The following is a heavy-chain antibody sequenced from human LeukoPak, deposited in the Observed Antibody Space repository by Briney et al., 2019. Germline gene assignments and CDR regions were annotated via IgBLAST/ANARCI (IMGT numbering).Heavy chain of an antibody. Sequence: SVKVSCKASGYTFTGYYMHWVRQAPGQGLEWMGGIIPIFGTASYAQTFQGRVTITADKSTSTAYMELGSLRSDDTAVYYCARTNCDGDCYSSRGWFDPWGQGTLVTVSS. J-gene: IGHJ5*02. V-gene: IGHV1-69*06. CDR3: ARTNCDGDCYSSRGWFDP. D-gene: IGHD2-21*02. CDR2: IIPIFGTA. CDR1: GYTFTGYY.